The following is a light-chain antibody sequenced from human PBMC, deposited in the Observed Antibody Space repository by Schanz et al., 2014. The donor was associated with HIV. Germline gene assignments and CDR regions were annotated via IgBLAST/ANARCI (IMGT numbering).Light chain of an antibody. V-gene: IGKV3-11*01. J-gene: IGKJ1*01. CDR3: QQYNNWWT. CDR1: QSVGNS. Sequence: DIVLTQSPATLSLSPGDRATLSCRASQSVGNSLAWYQQIPGRAPRLIIYDASYRATGIPARFSGRGSGTEFTLTISGLQSEDFAVYYCQQYNNWWTFAQGTKVEIK. CDR2: DAS.